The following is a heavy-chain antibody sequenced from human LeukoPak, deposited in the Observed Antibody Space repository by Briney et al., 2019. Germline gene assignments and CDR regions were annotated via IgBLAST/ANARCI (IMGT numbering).Heavy chain of an antibody. D-gene: IGHD3-9*01. V-gene: IGHV4-38-2*02. CDR3: AREATGYDILTGYYNWFDP. J-gene: IGHJ5*02. Sequence: KPSETLSLTCTVSGYSISSGYYWGWIRQPPGKGLEWIGSIYHSGSTYYNPSLKSRLTISADTSKNQFSLKLSSVTAADTAVYYCAREATGYDILTGYYNWFDPWGQGTLVTVSS. CDR1: GYSISSGYY. CDR2: IYHSGST.